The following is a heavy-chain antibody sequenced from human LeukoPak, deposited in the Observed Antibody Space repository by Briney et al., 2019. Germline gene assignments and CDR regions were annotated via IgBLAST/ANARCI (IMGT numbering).Heavy chain of an antibody. CDR2: ISAGGGNT. D-gene: IGHD6-19*01. V-gene: IGHV3-23*01. CDR3: ARVRAVAAPFDY. CDR1: GFTFSSYT. J-gene: IGHJ4*02. Sequence: GGSLRLSCAASGFTFSSYTMSWVRQAPGKGLEWVSGISAGGGNTYYADSVKGRFTISRDNAKNSLYLQMNSLRAEDTAVYYCARVRAVAAPFDYWGQGTLVTVSS.